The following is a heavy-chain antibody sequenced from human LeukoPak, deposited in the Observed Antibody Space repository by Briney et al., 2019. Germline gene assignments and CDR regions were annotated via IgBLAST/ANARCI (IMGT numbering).Heavy chain of an antibody. CDR1: GYTFTSYG. CDR3: ARAVLLWSQADY. CDR2: ISAYNGNT. J-gene: IGHJ4*02. Sequence: ASVKVSCKASGYTFTSYGSSWVRQAPGQGLEWMGWISAYNGNTNYAQKLQGRVTMTTDTSTSIAYMELRSLRSDDTAVYYCARAVLLWSQADYWGQGTLVTVSS. D-gene: IGHD3-10*01. V-gene: IGHV1-18*01.